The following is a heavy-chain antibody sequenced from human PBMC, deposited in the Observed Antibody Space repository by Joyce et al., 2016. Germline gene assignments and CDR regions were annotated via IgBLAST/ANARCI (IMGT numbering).Heavy chain of an antibody. CDR1: GFTFSGHS. V-gene: IGHV3-48*02. D-gene: IGHD4/OR15-4a*01. CDR3: ARGVGTSDYRGHRFDP. CDR2: IKSDSSIV. Sequence: EVQLVESGGDLVQPGGSLRLSCAASGFTFSGHSMNWVRQTPGRGLEWVSYIKSDSSIVHYADSVKGRFTGSRDNAKDALYLQLNNLRYEDTAVYYCARGVGTSDYRGHRFDPWGQGTLVAVSS. J-gene: IGHJ5*02.